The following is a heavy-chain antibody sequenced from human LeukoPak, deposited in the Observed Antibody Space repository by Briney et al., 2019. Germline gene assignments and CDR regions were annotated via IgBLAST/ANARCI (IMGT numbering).Heavy chain of an antibody. CDR3: ARSLGSTSCPYYFDY. J-gene: IGHJ4*02. CDR2: IIPIFGTA. Sequence: PGASVKVSCKASGGTFSSYAISWVRQAPGQGLEWMGGIIPIFGTANYAQKFQGRVTITADESTSTAYMELSSPRSEDTAVYYCARSLGSTSCPYYFDYWGQGTLVTVSS. V-gene: IGHV1-69*13. CDR1: GGTFSSYA. D-gene: IGHD2-2*01.